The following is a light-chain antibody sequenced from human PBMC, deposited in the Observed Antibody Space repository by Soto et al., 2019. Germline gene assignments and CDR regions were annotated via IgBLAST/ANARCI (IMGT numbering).Light chain of an antibody. V-gene: IGKV3-15*01. Sequence: IVLTQSTPTRSGSPGDRATLSCTASQSVSSNLAWYQTKTGQAPRLLSYGSSTRATGIPDRFSVSVSWTEFTLTISSLQSEDFAVYYCQQYNNWPPRTFGGGTKVDI. J-gene: IGKJ4*01. CDR2: GSS. CDR1: QSVSSN. CDR3: QQYNNWPPRT.